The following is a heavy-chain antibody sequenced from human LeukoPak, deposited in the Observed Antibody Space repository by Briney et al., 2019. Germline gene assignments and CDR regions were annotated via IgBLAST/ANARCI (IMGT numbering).Heavy chain of an antibody. J-gene: IGHJ4*02. V-gene: IGHV3-30*02. D-gene: IGHD2-21*01. CDR3: AKGDCCSTSCYVAYCGGDCYPLIDY. CDR2: IRYDGSNK. CDR1: GFTFSSYG. Sequence: GGALRLSCAASGFTFSSYGRHWVGQAPGKGLEGVAFIRYDGSNKYYADSVKGRFTISRDNSKNPLYLQMNSLRAEDTAVYYCAKGDCCSTSCYVAYCGGDCYPLIDYWGQGTLVTVSS.